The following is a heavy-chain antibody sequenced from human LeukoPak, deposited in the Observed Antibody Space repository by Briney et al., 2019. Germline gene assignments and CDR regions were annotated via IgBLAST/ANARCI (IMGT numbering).Heavy chain of an antibody. D-gene: IGHD6-13*01. CDR3: ARRQYRSSWYYFDY. Sequence: PGGSLRLSCAASGFSLSSYWMHWVRQAPGKGLVWVSRTNSDGSTTNYADSVKGRFTISRDNAKNTLYLQMNSLRAEDTAVYYCARRQYRSSWYYFDYWGQGTLVTVSS. CDR1: GFSLSSYW. V-gene: IGHV3-74*01. J-gene: IGHJ4*02. CDR2: TNSDGSTT.